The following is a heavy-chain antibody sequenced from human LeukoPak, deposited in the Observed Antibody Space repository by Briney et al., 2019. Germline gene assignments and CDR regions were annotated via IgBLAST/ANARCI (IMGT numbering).Heavy chain of an antibody. CDR1: GGSISSYY. V-gene: IGHV4-59*01. D-gene: IGHD5-24*01. Sequence: SETLSLTCTVSGGSISSYYWSWIRQPPGKGLEWVGYIYYSGSTNYNPSLKSRVTISVDTSKNQFSLKLSSVTAADTAVYYCARVVRDGYNYSFDYWGQGTLVTVSS. CDR3: ARVVRDGYNYSFDY. J-gene: IGHJ4*02. CDR2: IYYSGST.